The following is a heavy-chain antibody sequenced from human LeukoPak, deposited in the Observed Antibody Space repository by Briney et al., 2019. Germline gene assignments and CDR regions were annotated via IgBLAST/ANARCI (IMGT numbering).Heavy chain of an antibody. V-gene: IGHV3-7*04. Sequence: GGSLRLSCAASGFTFSSYWMSWVRQAPGNGLEWVANIKQDGSEKYYVDSVKGRFTISRDNAKNSLYLQMNSLRAEDTAVYYCAGSVYCSSTSCARFDPWGQGTLVTVSS. CDR3: AGSVYCSSTSCARFDP. D-gene: IGHD2-2*01. J-gene: IGHJ5*02. CDR1: GFTFSSYW. CDR2: IKQDGSEK.